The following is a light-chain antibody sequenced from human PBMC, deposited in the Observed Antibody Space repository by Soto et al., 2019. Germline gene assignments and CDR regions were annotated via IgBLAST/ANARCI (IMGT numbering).Light chain of an antibody. Sequence: EVWMTQSPATLSVSPGERATLSCGASQSVSSNLAWYQQRPGQAPRLVIYGASTRATGIPARFSGGGSGTEFTLTISGLKSADFAVYYCRQYNSWRPITFGQGTRLEIK. V-gene: IGKV3-15*01. CDR2: GAS. J-gene: IGKJ5*01. CDR1: QSVSSN. CDR3: RQYNSWRPIT.